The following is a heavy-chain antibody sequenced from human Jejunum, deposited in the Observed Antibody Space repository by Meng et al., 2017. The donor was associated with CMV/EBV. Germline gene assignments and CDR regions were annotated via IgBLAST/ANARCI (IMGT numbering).Heavy chain of an antibody. CDR2: INADGSET. V-gene: IGHV3-7*01. D-gene: IGHD5-12*01. Sequence: ASGFSYNTNRMNWVRQAPGKGLEWVANINADGSETYYVDSVRGRFTISRDNAKNSLYLQMNGLRVEDTAVYYCARMGYGFEFFDVWGQGTMVTVSS. CDR3: ARMGYGFEFFDV. J-gene: IGHJ3*01. CDR1: GFSYNTNR.